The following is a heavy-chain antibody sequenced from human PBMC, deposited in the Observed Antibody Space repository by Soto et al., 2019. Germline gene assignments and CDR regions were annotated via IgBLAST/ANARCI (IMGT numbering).Heavy chain of an antibody. J-gene: IGHJ6*02. V-gene: IGHV1-69*12. CDR2: IIPIFRTP. Sequence: QVHLVQSGAEVKKPGSSVKVSCKASGDTFSSFAISWVRQAPGQGLEWMGGIIPIFRTPKYGQKFQGRVTITADEPTSTDYMEMSSLRSEDTAVYYCERDKDREQLGGNYYYALEVWGQGTTVIVSS. CDR3: ERDKDREQLGGNYYYALEV. D-gene: IGHD1-1*01. CDR1: GDTFSSFA.